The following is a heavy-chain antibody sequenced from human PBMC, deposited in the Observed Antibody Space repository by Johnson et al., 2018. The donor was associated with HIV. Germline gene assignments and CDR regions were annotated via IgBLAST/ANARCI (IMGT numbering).Heavy chain of an antibody. J-gene: IGHJ3*02. CDR2: IYSGAST. CDR3: ASGVTARAPLLI. V-gene: IGHV3-66*02. Sequence: VQLVESGGGLVRPGGSLRLSCAASGFIFSDYYMSWIRQAPGRGLDWVSVIYSGASTYYADSVKGRFTISGDNSRNTVSLQMIILRPKDTAMYYCASGVTARAPLLIWGQGTMVTVSS. CDR1: GFIFSDYY. D-gene: IGHD6-6*01.